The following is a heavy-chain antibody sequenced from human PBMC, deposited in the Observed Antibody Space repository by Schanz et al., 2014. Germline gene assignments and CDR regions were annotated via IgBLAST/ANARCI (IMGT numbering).Heavy chain of an antibody. D-gene: IGHD3-3*02. CDR2: ITTGGNT. CDR1: GFTFTNYA. J-gene: IGHJ4*02. CDR3: FSMHYGNSVY. Sequence: EVQLLESGGGLVQPGGSLRLSCAASGFTFTNYAMTWVRQAPGKGLEWVSSITTGGNTYYRDSVKGRFIVSRDNSKNTLYLEMNRLRVDDTAVYYCFSMHYGNSVYWGQGTLVTVSS. V-gene: IGHV3-23*01.